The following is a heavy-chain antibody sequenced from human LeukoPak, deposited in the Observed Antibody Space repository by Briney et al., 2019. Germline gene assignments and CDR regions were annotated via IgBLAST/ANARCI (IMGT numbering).Heavy chain of an antibody. V-gene: IGHV3-11*04. CDR2: ISSSGSTI. J-gene: IGHJ6*02. D-gene: IGHD3-10*01. CDR1: GFTFSDYY. CDR3: ARDAYGSGSYYRHYYGMDV. Sequence: RGSLRLSCAASGFTFSDYYMSWIRQAPGKGLEWVSYISSSGSTIYYADSVKGRFTISRDNAKNSLYLQMNSLRAEDTAVYYCARDAYGSGSYYRHYYGMDVWGQGTTVTVSS.